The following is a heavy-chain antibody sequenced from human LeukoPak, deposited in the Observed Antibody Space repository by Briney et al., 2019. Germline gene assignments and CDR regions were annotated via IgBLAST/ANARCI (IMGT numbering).Heavy chain of an antibody. J-gene: IGHJ6*03. D-gene: IGHD6-25*01. CDR1: GGSISSYY. V-gene: IGHV4-59*01. CDR2: IYYSGST. Sequence: SQTLSLTCTVSGGSISSYYWSWIRQPPGKGLEWIGYIYYSGSTNYNPSLKSRVTISVDTSKNQFSLKLSSVTAADTAVYYCARETHHSGRVRPMDVWGKGTTVTVSS. CDR3: ARETHHSGRVRPMDV.